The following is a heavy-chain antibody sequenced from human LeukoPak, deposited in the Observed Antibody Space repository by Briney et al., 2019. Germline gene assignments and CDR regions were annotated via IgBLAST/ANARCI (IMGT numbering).Heavy chain of an antibody. CDR3: ARERIVGATEGFDY. D-gene: IGHD1-26*01. Sequence: GGSLRLSCAASGFTVRSIYMTWVRQAPGKGLEWVSSFYSGGSSYYADSVKGRFTISRDNAKNSLYLQMNSLRAEDTAVYYCARERIVGATEGFDYWGQGTLVTVSS. CDR2: FYSGGSS. J-gene: IGHJ4*02. V-gene: IGHV3-53*01. CDR1: GFTVRSIY.